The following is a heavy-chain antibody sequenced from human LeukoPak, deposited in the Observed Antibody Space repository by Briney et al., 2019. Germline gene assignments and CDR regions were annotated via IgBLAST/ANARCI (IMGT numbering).Heavy chain of an antibody. D-gene: IGHD6-13*01. CDR1: GGTFSSYA. Sequence: SVKVSCKASGGTFSSYAISWVRQAPGQGLEWMGGIIPIFGTANYAQKFQGRVTITADESTSTAYMELSSLRSEDTAVYYCAREQEQQLVPDDAFDIWGQGTMVTVSS. J-gene: IGHJ3*02. CDR3: AREQEQQLVPDDAFDI. V-gene: IGHV1-69*01. CDR2: IIPIFGTA.